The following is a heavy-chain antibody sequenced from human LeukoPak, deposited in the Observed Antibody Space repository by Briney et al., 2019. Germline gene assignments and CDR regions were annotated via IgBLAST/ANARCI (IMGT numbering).Heavy chain of an antibody. J-gene: IGHJ4*02. Sequence: GGSLRVSCAASGFIFSGYDMSWVRQAPGKGLEWVSYTSSSSSTIYYADSVKSRFTISRDNAKNSLYLQMNSLRAEDTAAYYCAGGGGTLTSGGLYSSSWYGIDYWGQGTLVTVSS. CDR2: TSSSSSTI. D-gene: IGHD6-13*01. CDR1: GFIFSGYD. CDR3: AGGGGTLTSGGLYSSSWYGIDY. V-gene: IGHV3-48*04.